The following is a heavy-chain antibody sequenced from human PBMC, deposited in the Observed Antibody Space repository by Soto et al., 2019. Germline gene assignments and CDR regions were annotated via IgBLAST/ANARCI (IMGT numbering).Heavy chain of an antibody. CDR3: ARYSSHIVVVSAAFGYYYDGLDA. D-gene: IGHD2-2*01. CDR2: ISAYNGNT. Sequence: ASVKVSCKASGYTFTSHGISWVRQAPGQGLEWMGWISAYNGNTNYAQKLQGRVTMTTDTSTSTAYMELRSLRSDDTAVYYCARYSSHIVVVSAAFGYYYDGLDAWAQGTTVT. J-gene: IGHJ6*02. CDR1: GYTFTSHG. V-gene: IGHV1-18*01.